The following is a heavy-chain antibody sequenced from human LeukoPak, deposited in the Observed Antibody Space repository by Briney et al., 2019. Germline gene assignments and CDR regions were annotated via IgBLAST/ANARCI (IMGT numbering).Heavy chain of an antibody. CDR1: GGSISSYY. J-gene: IGHJ4*02. CDR3: ARSEGYYGSGSYYKRGRAFDY. V-gene: IGHV4-59*01. D-gene: IGHD3-10*01. CDR2: IYYSGST. Sequence: SETLSLTCTVSGGSISSYYWSWIRQPPGKGLEWIGYIYYSGSTNYNPSLKSRVTISVDTSKNQFSLKLSSVTAADTAVYYCARSEGYYGSGSYYKRGRAFDYWGQGTLVTVSS.